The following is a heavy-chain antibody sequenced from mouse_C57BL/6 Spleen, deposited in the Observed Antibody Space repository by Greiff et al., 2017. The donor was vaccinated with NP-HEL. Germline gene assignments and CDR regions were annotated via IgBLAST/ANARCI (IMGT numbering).Heavy chain of an antibody. D-gene: IGHD3-2*02. CDR3: ARSAQATSFDY. CDR1: GYTFTSYW. Sequence: QVQLQQSGAELVMPGASVKLSCKASGYTFTSYWMHWVKQRPGQGLEWIGEIDPSDSYTNYNQKFKGKSTLTVDKSSSTAYMQLSSLTSEDSAVYYCARSAQATSFDYWGQGTTLTVSS. V-gene: IGHV1-69*01. J-gene: IGHJ2*01. CDR2: IDPSDSYT.